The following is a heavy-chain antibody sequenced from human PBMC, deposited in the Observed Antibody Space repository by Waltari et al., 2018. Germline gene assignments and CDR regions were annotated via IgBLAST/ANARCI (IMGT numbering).Heavy chain of an antibody. D-gene: IGHD6-13*01. Sequence: EVQLVESGGGLVQPGGSLRLSCAASGFTFSSYWMSWVRQAPGKGLEWVANIKQDGSEKYYVDSVKGRFTISRDNAKNSLYLQMNSLRAEDTAVYYCARVFITAATPYYYYYMDVWGKGTTVTISS. CDR1: GFTFSSYW. CDR3: ARVFITAATPYYYYYMDV. CDR2: IKQDGSEK. V-gene: IGHV3-7*01. J-gene: IGHJ6*03.